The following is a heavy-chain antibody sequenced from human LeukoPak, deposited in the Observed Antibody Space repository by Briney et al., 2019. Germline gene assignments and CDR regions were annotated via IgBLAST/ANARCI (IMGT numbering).Heavy chain of an antibody. CDR1: GFTFSGYA. V-gene: IGHV3-30-3*01. CDR2: MPYDGSNE. J-gene: IGHJ4*02. CDR3: ARVGYYASGPFSYFDY. Sequence: GRSLRLSCAASGFTFSGYAMHWVRQAPGKGLEWVAVMPYDGSNEYYADSVKGRFTISRDNSKNTLYLQMNSLSVEDTAVYYCARVGYYASGPFSYFDYWGQGTLVTVSS. D-gene: IGHD3-10*01.